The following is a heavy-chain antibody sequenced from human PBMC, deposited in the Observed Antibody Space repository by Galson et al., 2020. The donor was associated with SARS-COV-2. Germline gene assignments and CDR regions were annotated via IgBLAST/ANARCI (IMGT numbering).Heavy chain of an antibody. CDR1: GFTFSDYF. V-gene: IGHV3-11*04. CDR2: ISSSGSYI. D-gene: IGHD2-15*01. CDR3: ARVGDCSGGICYGAEYFQH. Sequence: NSGGSLRLSCAASGFTFSDYFMSWVRQAPGKGLEWVAYISSSGSYINYADSVKGRFTISRDNAKNSLNLQMDSLRVEDTAVYYCARVGDCSGGICYGAEYFQHWGQGILVTVAS. J-gene: IGHJ1*01.